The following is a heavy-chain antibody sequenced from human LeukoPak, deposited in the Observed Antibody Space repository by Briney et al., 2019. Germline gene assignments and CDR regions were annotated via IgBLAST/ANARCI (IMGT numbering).Heavy chain of an antibody. J-gene: IGHJ1*01. CDR1: GGSFSGYY. D-gene: IGHD4-11*01. CDR2: INHSGST. CDR3: AVRVPRATVFRSESFQH. V-gene: IGHV4-34*01. Sequence: SETLSLTCAVYGGSFSGYYWSWIRQPPGKGLEWIGEINHSGSTNYNPSLKSRVTIAIDRSRNQFSLNLTSVTAADTAIYYCAVRVPRATVFRSESFQHWGQGHLVAVSS.